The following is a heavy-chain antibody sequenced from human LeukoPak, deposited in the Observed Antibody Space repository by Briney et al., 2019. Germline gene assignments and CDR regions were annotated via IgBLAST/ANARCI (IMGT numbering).Heavy chain of an antibody. V-gene: IGHV3-11*06. CDR1: GFTFSDYY. CDR2: IGSSSSYT. Sequence: SGGSLRLSCAASGFTFSDYYMGWIRQAPGKGLEWVSYIGSSSSYTNYADSVKGRFTISRDNAKNSLYLQMNSLRAEDTAVYYCARHSYHPDLDYWGQGTLVTVSS. J-gene: IGHJ4*02. D-gene: IGHD1-14*01. CDR3: ARHSYHPDLDY.